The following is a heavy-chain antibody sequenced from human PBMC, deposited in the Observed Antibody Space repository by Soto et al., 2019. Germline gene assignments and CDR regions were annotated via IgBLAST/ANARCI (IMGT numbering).Heavy chain of an antibody. D-gene: IGHD3-16*01. V-gene: IGHV3-15*01. CDR1: GFTFIDAW. CDR2: LKSETDGGTA. J-gene: IGHJ4*02. CDR3: MTAPGLNVLF. Sequence: EVQLVESGGGLVKPGGSLRLSCVGSGFTFIDAWMSWVRQAPGKGLEWVGRLKSETDGGTADYAAPVEGSFNISRDDSKNTLYLQMNSLKREDTAVYYCMTAPGLNVLFWGQGALVTVSS.